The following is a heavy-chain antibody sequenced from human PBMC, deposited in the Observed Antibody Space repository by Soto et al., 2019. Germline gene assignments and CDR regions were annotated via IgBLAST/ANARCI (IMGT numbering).Heavy chain of an antibody. CDR3: TRVSGGGSYYFDY. V-gene: IGHV3-72*01. J-gene: IGHJ4*02. CDR1: GFSFSDHY. D-gene: IGHD1-26*01. Sequence: GGSLRLSCAASGFSFSDHYMDWVRQVPGKGLEWVGRTRNKANSYTTEYAASVKGRFTISRDDSKNSLFLQMNSLRTEDTAVYHCTRVSGGGSYYFDYWGQGALVTVSS. CDR2: TRNKANSYTT.